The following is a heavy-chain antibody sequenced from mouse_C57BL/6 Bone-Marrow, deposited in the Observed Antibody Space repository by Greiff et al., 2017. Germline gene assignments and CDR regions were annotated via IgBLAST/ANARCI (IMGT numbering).Heavy chain of an antibody. D-gene: IGHD2-3*01. CDR3: TTAYDGYYPYVDY. CDR2: IDPENGDT. V-gene: IGHV14-4*01. J-gene: IGHJ2*01. CDR1: GFNIKDDY. Sequence: SGAELVRPGASVKLSCTASGFNIKDDYMHWVKQRPEQGLEWIGWIDPENGDTEYASKFQGKATITADTSSNTAYLQLSSLTSEDTAVYYCTTAYDGYYPYVDYWGQGTTLTVSS.